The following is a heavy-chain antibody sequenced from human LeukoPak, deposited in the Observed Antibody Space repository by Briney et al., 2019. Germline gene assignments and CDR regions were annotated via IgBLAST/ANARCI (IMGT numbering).Heavy chain of an antibody. CDR3: AREIRSSSVFDY. CDR2: ISSRSSYI. CDR1: GITLSNYG. V-gene: IGHV3-21*01. J-gene: IGHJ4*02. Sequence: PGGSLRLSCAVSGITLSNYGMSWVRQAPGKGLEWVSSISSRSSYIYYADSVKGRFTIPRDNAKNSLYLQMNSLRAEDTAVYYCAREIRSSSVFDYWGQGTLVTVSS. D-gene: IGHD6-6*01.